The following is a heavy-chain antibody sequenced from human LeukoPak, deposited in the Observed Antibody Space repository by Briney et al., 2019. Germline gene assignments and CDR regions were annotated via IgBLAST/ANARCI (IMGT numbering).Heavy chain of an antibody. CDR3: ARGSAQIAVAGGEDAFDI. D-gene: IGHD6-19*01. CDR2: ISAYNGNT. J-gene: IGHJ3*02. CDR1: GYTFTSYG. Sequence: ASVTVSCTASGYTFTSYGISWVRQAPGQGLEWMGWISAYNGNTNYAQKLQGRVTMTTDTSTSTAYMELRSLRSDDTAVYYCARGSAQIAVAGGEDAFDIWGQGTMVTVSS. V-gene: IGHV1-18*04.